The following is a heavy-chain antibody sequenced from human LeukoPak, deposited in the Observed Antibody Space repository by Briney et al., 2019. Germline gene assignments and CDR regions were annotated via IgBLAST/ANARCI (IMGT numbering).Heavy chain of an antibody. D-gene: IGHD3-22*01. V-gene: IGHV3-53*01. CDR3: ARYYYDSRGYPYYFDY. Sequence: GGSLRLSCAASGLTVSSNYMSWVRQAPGKGLEWVSVLYSGGSTYYADPVKGRFTISRDNSKNTVYLQMNSLRAEDTAVYYCARYYYDSRGYPYYFDYWGQGTLVTVSS. J-gene: IGHJ4*02. CDR1: GLTVSSNY. CDR2: LYSGGST.